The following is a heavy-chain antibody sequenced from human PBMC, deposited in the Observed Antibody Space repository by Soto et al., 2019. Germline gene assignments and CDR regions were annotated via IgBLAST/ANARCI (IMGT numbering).Heavy chain of an antibody. V-gene: IGHV3-74*01. J-gene: IGHJ4*02. CDR3: ARDFEY. Sequence: EVQLVESGGGLVQPGGSLRLSCEASGFTFSTFWMHWVRQAPGKGLVWVSRINSDGSSTNYADSVKGRVTISRDNAKNMLYLQMNSVRAEDTAVYYCARDFEYGGQGTLGTVSS. CDR2: INSDGSST. CDR1: GFTFSTFW.